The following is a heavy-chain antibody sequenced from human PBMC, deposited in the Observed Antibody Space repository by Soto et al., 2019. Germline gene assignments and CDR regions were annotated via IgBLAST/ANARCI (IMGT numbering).Heavy chain of an antibody. D-gene: IGHD2-2*01. J-gene: IGHJ4*02. Sequence: GGSLRLSCEVSGFTFSTYWMSWFRQAPGKGLEWVANINEDGSGKYYVESVKGRFTISRDNAQNSLYLQMNSLRAEDTALYYCARDRDIVVVPAAYLDYWGQGTLVTVSS. CDR2: INEDGSGK. CDR1: GFTFSTYW. CDR3: ARDRDIVVVPAAYLDY. V-gene: IGHV3-7*01.